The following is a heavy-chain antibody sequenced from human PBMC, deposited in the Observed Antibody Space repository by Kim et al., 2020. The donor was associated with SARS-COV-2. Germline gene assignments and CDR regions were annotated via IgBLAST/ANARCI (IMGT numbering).Heavy chain of an antibody. J-gene: IGHJ3*02. D-gene: IGHD1-26*01. CDR2: IYSGGST. Sequence: GGSLRLSCAASGFTVSSNYMSWVRQAPGRGLEWVSIIYSGGSTYYADSVKGRFTVSRDNSKNTLYLQMNRLRAEDTAVYYCARDLRVGATTSMDFDIWG. CDR3: ARDLRVGATTSMDFDI. V-gene: IGHV3-66*01. CDR1: GFTVSSNY.